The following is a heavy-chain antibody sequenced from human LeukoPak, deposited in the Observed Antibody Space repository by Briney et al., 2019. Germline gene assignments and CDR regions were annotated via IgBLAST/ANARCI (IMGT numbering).Heavy chain of an antibody. V-gene: IGHV1-2*02. J-gene: IGHJ4*02. CDR2: INPTSGGT. D-gene: IGHD6-19*01. CDR3: ARRPVDGSGLFDY. CDR1: GYTFTGYY. Sequence: ASVKVSCKASGYTFTGYYMHWVRQAPGQGLEWMGWINPTSGGTNYAQKFQGRVTMTRDTSISTAYMELSRLRSDDTAVYYCARRPVDGSGLFDYWGQGTLVTVSS.